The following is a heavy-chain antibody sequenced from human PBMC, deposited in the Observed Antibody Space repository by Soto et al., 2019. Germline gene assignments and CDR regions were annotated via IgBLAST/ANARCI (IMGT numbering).Heavy chain of an antibody. D-gene: IGHD6-19*01. V-gene: IGHV3-53*02. CDR2: IYSGGRT. J-gene: IGHJ4*02. CDR3: AREEKVMAGSFDY. Sequence: EVQLVETGGGLIQPGGSLRLSCAASGFTVSSNYMSWVRQAPGKGLEWVSVIYSGGRTYYADSVKGRFTISRDNSKSTLYLQMNSLRDEDTAVYFCAREEKVMAGSFDYWGQGTLVTVSS. CDR1: GFTVSSNY.